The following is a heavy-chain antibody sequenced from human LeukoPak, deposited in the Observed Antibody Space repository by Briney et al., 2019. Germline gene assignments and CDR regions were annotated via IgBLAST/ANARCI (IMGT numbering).Heavy chain of an antibody. CDR2: ISGYTGDT. Sequence: GASVKVSCKTSGYTFTNYDIYWVRQAPGQGLECMGWISGYTGDTKYAQILQGRFTVTTDTSTNTAYMELRSLTHDDTAVYYCARVPATFALIDREYYFDYWGQGTLVTVSS. J-gene: IGHJ4*02. D-gene: IGHD3-16*01. CDR3: ARVPATFALIDREYYFDY. V-gene: IGHV1-18*01. CDR1: GYTFTNYD.